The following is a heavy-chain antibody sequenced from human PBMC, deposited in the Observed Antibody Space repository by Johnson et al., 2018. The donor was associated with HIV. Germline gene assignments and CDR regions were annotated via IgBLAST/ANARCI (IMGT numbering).Heavy chain of an antibody. CDR1: GMIFSNLW. V-gene: IGHV3-15*01. CDR3: ARSVGYYDSSGYYYLI. Sequence: VQLVESGGGLVKPGGSLRVSCEASGMIFSNLWMNWVRQAPGKGLEWVGRIRSTAAGGTIEYAASVKGRFTISRDDSRDTLYLQMNSLRTEDTALYYCARSVGYYDSSGYYYLIWGQGTMVTVSS. D-gene: IGHD3-22*01. CDR2: IRSTAAGGTI. J-gene: IGHJ3*01.